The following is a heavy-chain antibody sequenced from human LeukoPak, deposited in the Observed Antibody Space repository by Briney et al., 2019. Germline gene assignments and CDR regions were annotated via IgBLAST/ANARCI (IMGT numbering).Heavy chain of an antibody. Sequence: PGGSLRLSCAASGFTVSSNYMSWVRQAPGKGLEWVSAISGSGGSTYYADSVKGRFTISRDNSKNTLYLQMNSLRAEDTAVYYCAKSGLPSSGGQWLVPDYYYYGMDVWGRGTTVTVSS. CDR1: GFTVSSNY. CDR3: AKSGLPSSGGQWLVPDYYYYGMDV. CDR2: ISGSGGST. D-gene: IGHD6-19*01. J-gene: IGHJ6*02. V-gene: IGHV3-23*01.